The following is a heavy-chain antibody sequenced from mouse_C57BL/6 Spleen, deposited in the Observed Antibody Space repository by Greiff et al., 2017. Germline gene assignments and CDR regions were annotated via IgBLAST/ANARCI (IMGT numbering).Heavy chain of an antibody. CDR3: ARDHNCDWYYFDC. J-gene: IGHJ2*01. V-gene: IGHV1-26*01. D-gene: IGHD4-1*02. Sequence: VQLQQSGPELVKPGASVKISCKASGYTFTDYYMNWVKQSHGKSLEWIGDINPNNGGTSYNQKFKGKATLTVDKSSSTAYMELRSLTSEDSAVYYCARDHNCDWYYFDCWGQGTTLTVSS. CDR1: GYTFTDYY. CDR2: INPNNGGT.